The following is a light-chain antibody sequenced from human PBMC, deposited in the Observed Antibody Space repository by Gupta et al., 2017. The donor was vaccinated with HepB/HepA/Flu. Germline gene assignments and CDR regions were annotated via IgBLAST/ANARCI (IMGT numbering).Light chain of an antibody. CDR1: QSVSSN. J-gene: IGKJ2*04. V-gene: IGKV3-15*01. CDR3: QQYDNWPPSS. Sequence: EIVMTQSPATLSVSPGERATLSCTASQSVSSNLAWYQQKPGQAPRLLIYAASTRATGIPVRFSGSGSGTEFTLTISSLQSDDFALYYCQQYDNWPPSSFAQGTNLDIK. CDR2: AAS.